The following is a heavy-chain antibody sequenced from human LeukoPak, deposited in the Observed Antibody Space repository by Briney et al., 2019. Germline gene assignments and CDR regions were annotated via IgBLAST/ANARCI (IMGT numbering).Heavy chain of an antibody. CDR3: ITPLPYSAQ. CDR2: IKPKTDGETT. J-gene: IGHJ4*02. V-gene: IGHV3-15*01. D-gene: IGHD2-21*01. Sequence: GGSLRLSCAASGFTFSSFALSWVRQAPGKGLEWVGRIKPKTDGETTEYAAPVKDRFSISRDDSKSMMYLQMNSLKTEDTAVYYCITPLPYSAQGGQGTLVTVSS. CDR1: GFTFSSFA.